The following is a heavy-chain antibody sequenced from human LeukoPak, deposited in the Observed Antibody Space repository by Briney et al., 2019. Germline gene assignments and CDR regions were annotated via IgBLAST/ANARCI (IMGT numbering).Heavy chain of an antibody. CDR1: GGSISSYY. D-gene: IGHD2-15*01. Sequence: SETLSLTCTVSGGSISSYYWSWIRQPPGKGLEWIGYIYYSGSTNYNPSLKSRVTISVDTSKNQCSLKLSSVTAADTAVYYCARVSAATIDYWGQGTLVTVSS. CDR3: ARVSAATIDY. V-gene: IGHV4-59*01. CDR2: IYYSGST. J-gene: IGHJ4*02.